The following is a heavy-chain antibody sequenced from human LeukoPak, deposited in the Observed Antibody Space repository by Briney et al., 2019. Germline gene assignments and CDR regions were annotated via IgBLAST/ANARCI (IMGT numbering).Heavy chain of an antibody. CDR1: GYTFTSYY. CDR3: ARGESSSWYDP. J-gene: IGHJ5*02. V-gene: IGHV1-46*01. D-gene: IGHD6-13*01. Sequence: ASVKVSCKASGYTFTSYYMHWVRQAPGQGLEWMGIINPSGGSTSYAQKFQGRVTITADKSTSTAYMELSSLRSEDTAVYYCARGESSSWYDPWGQGTLVTVSS. CDR2: INPSGGST.